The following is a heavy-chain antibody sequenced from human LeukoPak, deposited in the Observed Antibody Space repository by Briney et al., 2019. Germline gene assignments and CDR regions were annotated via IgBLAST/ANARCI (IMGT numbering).Heavy chain of an antibody. J-gene: IGHJ3*02. D-gene: IGHD2/OR15-2a*01. V-gene: IGHV3-23*01. CDR3: AKAIVLLISGNAFDI. Sequence: GGSLRLSCAASGFTFRNYAMSWVRQAPGKGLEWVSGISGSATNTYYADSVKGRFTISRDNSKNTVYLQMNSLRAEDTAVYYCAKAIVLLISGNAFDIWGQGTMVTVSS. CDR2: ISGSATNT. CDR1: GFTFRNYA.